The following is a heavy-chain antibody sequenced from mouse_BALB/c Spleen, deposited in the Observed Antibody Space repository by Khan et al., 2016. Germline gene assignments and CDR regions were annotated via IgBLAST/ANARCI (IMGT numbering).Heavy chain of an antibody. CDR3: ARSYYRYFAMDY. V-gene: IGHV1-77*01. Sequence: QVQLQQSGTELPRPGASVKLSCKASGYTFTDYYLHWVKQRTGQGLEWIGEIFPGSGSTYYNEKFKGKAALTADTSSSTAYMQLSSLTSEDSAVYFCARSYYRYFAMDYWGHGASVTVSS. CDR2: IFPGSGST. D-gene: IGHD1-2*01. J-gene: IGHJ4*01. CDR1: GYTFTDYY.